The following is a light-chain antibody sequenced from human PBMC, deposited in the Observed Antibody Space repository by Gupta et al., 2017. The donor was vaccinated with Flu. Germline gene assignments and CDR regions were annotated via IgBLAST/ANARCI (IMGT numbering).Light chain of an antibody. J-gene: IGKJ3*01. CDR2: EVS. V-gene: IGKV2-30*01. CDR1: QSLVYSDGNTY. Sequence: DVVMTQSPLSLPVTLGQPASISCRSSQSLVYSDGNTYLNWFQQRPGHSPRRLIYEVSNRDSGVPDRFSGSGSGTDFTLKISRVEAEDVGVYYCMQGTHWPFTVGPGTKVEIK. CDR3: MQGTHWPFT.